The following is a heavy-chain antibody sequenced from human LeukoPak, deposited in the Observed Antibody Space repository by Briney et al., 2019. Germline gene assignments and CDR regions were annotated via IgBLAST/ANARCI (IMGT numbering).Heavy chain of an antibody. D-gene: IGHD4-17*01. CDR3: ANLNYGDYEGYGMDV. CDR2: ISYDGSNK. CDR1: GFTFSSYA. V-gene: IGHV3-30*18. Sequence: GGSLRLSCAASGFTFSSYAMSWVRQAPGKGLEWVAVISYDGSNKYYADSVKGRFTISRDNSKNTLYLQMNSLRAEDTAVYYCANLNYGDYEGYGMDVWGQGTTVTVSS. J-gene: IGHJ6*02.